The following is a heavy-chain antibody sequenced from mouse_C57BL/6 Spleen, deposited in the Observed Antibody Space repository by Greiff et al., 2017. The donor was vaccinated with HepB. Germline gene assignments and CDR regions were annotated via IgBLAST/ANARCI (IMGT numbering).Heavy chain of an antibody. Sequence: QVQLQQSGPGLVQPSQSLSITCTVSGFSLTSYGVHWVRQSPGKGLEWLGVIWSGGSTDYNAAFISRLSISKDNSKSQVFFKMNSLQADDTAIYYCARKDYGNYPGWYFDVWGTGTTVTVSS. D-gene: IGHD2-1*01. CDR2: IWSGGST. CDR1: GFSLTSYG. CDR3: ARKDYGNYPGWYFDV. V-gene: IGHV2-2*01. J-gene: IGHJ1*03.